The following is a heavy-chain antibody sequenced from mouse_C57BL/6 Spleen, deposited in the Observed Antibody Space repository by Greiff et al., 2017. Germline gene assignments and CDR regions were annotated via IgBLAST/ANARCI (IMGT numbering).Heavy chain of an antibody. CDR2: IRNKANGYTT. D-gene: IGHD3-1*01. CDR1: GFTFTDYY. J-gene: IGHJ4*01. Sequence: EVMLVESGGGLVQPGGSLSLSCAASGFTFTDYYMSWVRQPPGKALEWLGFIRNKANGYTTEYSASVKGRFTISRDNSQSILYLQMNALRAEDSATDYCARAGRDDAMDYWGQGTSVTVSS. V-gene: IGHV7-3*01. CDR3: ARAGRDDAMDY.